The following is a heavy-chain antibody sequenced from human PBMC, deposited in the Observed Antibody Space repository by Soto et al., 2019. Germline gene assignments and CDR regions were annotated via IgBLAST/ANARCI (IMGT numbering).Heavy chain of an antibody. V-gene: IGHV3-23*01. J-gene: IGHJ4*02. CDR1: GFTFSSYA. CDR2: ISGNGGST. Sequence: GGSLRLSCAASGFTFSSYAMSWVRQAPGKGLEWVSTISGNGGSTYFADSVKGRFIISRDNSKNTLYLQMNSLRAGDTAVYYCESVLGSGGFDYWGRGTLFTVSS. D-gene: IGHD6-19*01. CDR3: ESVLGSGGFDY.